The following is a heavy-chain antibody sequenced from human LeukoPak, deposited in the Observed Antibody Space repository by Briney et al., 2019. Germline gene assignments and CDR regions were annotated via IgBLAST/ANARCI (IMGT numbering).Heavy chain of an antibody. CDR1: GGSISSGDYY. V-gene: IGHV4-30-4*08. D-gene: IGHD6-19*01. CDR3: ASYTGYSSGWYGQD. CDR2: IYYSGST. J-gene: IGHJ4*02. Sequence: PSETLSLTCTVSGGSISSGDYYWSWIRQPPGKGLEWIGYIYYSGSTYYKPSLKSRVTISVDTSKNQFSLKLSSVTAAGTAVYYCASYTGYSSGWYGQDWGQGTLVTVSS.